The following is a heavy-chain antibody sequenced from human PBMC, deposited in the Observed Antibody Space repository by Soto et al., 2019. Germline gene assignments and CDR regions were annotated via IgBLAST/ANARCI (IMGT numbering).Heavy chain of an antibody. Sequence: GGSLRLSCAASGFTFSNYAMHWVRQAPGKGLEWVAVISYDGSDKYNANSVKGRFTIYRDNPKNTLYLKMNRLRAEDTAVYYCESDTGTNGYTYYYFGLDVWGQANTDTVS. CDR2: ISYDGSDK. D-gene: IGHD5-18*01. V-gene: IGHV3-30-3*01. J-gene: IGHJ6*02. CDR3: ESDTGTNGYTYYYFGLDV. CDR1: GFTFSNYA.